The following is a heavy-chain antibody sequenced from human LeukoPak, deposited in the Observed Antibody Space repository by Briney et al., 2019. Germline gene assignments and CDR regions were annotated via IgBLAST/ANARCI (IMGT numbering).Heavy chain of an antibody. CDR3: ARDEEVMSWFDP. D-gene: IGHD3-16*01. V-gene: IGHV1-3*01. J-gene: IGHJ5*02. Sequence: ASVKVSCKASGYTFTSYAMHWVRQAPGQRLEWMGWINAGNGNTKYSQKFQGRVTITRDTYASTAYMELSSLRSEDTAVYYCARDEEVMSWFDPWGQGTLVTVSS. CDR2: INAGNGNT. CDR1: GYTFTSYA.